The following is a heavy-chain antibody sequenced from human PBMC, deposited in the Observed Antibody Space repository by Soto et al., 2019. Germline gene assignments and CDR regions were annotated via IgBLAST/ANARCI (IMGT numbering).Heavy chain of an antibody. CDR3: ARRSRSGYDWVGYNWFDP. CDR2: IYPSDSDT. V-gene: IGHV5-51*01. D-gene: IGHD5-12*01. J-gene: IGHJ5*02. Sequence: GASLKISCKSSGYSFSSHWIAWVRQTPGKGLEWMGIIYPSDSDTSYSPSFQGQVTISVDKSINTAYLQWSSLKAADSAMYFCARRSRSGYDWVGYNWFDPWGQGTLVTVSS. CDR1: GYSFSSHW.